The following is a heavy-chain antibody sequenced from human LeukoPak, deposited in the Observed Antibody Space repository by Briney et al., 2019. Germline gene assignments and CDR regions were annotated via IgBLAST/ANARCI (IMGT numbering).Heavy chain of an antibody. CDR3: ARGAVTMVRGVRGGNWFDP. D-gene: IGHD3-10*01. CDR1: GGTFSSYA. J-gene: IGHJ5*02. CDR2: IIPIFGTA. Sequence: SVKVSCKASGGTFSSYAISWVRQAPGQGLEWMGGIIPIFGTANYAQKFQGRVTITADESTSTAYVELSSLRSEDTAVYYCARGAVTMVRGVRGGNWFDPWGQGTLVTVSS. V-gene: IGHV1-69*13.